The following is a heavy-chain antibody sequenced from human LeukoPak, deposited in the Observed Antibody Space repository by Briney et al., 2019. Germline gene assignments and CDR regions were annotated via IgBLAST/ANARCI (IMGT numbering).Heavy chain of an antibody. CDR1: GGSINSYY. J-gene: IGHJ4*02. V-gene: IGHV4-4*07. CDR3: ARGRSSSGVLGY. Sequence: SETLSLTCTVSGGSINSYYWSWIRQPAGKGLEWIGRIYTSGSTNYNPSLKSRVTMSLDTSRSQFSLQLSSVTAADAAVYYCARGRSSSGVLGYWGQGTLVTVSS. CDR2: IYTSGST. D-gene: IGHD6-6*01.